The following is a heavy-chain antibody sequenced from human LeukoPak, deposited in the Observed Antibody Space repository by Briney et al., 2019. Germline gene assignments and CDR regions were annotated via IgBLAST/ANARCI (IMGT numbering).Heavy chain of an antibody. J-gene: IGHJ4*02. CDR3: ARSNQADDY. CDR2: IDRDGSNP. D-gene: IGHD1-14*01. V-gene: IGHV3-74*01. CDR1: GFTFSNYW. Sequence: GGSLRLSCAASGFTFSNYWMHWVRQIPGKGPVWVSRIDRDGSNPGYADSVRGRFTIFRDNAKNTLYLQMNSLRFEDTAVYYCARSNQADDYWGQGTLVTVSS.